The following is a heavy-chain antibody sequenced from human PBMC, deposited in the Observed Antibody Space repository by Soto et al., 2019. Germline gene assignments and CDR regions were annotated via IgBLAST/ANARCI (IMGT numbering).Heavy chain of an antibody. CDR2: IYYSGST. Sequence: QVQLQESGPGLVKPSETLSLTCTVSGGSFSSYYWSWIRQPPGKGLEWIGYIYYSGSTNYNPSLTSRVTISVDTSKNQFALRLSSVTAADTAVYYCASGDGYNFRPAFDIWGQGTMVTVSS. J-gene: IGHJ3*02. CDR3: ASGDGYNFRPAFDI. V-gene: IGHV4-59*08. D-gene: IGHD5-12*01. CDR1: GGSFSSYY.